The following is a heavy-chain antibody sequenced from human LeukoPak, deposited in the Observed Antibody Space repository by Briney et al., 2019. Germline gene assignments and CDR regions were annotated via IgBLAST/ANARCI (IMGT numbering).Heavy chain of an antibody. CDR1: GGSFSGYY. CDR3: ASCLASTVGYEWAFDI. Sequence: KPSETLSLTCAVYGGSFSGYYWSWIRQPPGKGLEWIGEINHSGSTNYNPSLKSRVTISVDTSKNQFSLKLSSVTAADTAVYYCASCLASTVGYEWAFDIWGQGTMVTVSS. V-gene: IGHV4-34*01. J-gene: IGHJ3*02. D-gene: IGHD3-3*02. CDR2: INHSGST.